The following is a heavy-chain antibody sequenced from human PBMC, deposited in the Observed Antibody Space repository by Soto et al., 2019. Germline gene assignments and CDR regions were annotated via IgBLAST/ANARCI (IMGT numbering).Heavy chain of an antibody. Sequence: EVQLVESGGGLVQPGGSLRLSCAASGFTFSSYWMSWVRQAPGKGLEWVANIKQDGSEKYYVDSVKGRFTISRDNAKNSLYLQMNSLRAEDTAVYYCARDLSGSGSFWFDPWGQGTLVTVSS. V-gene: IGHV3-7*01. CDR2: IKQDGSEK. CDR3: ARDLSGSGSFWFDP. CDR1: GFTFSSYW. J-gene: IGHJ5*02. D-gene: IGHD3-10*01.